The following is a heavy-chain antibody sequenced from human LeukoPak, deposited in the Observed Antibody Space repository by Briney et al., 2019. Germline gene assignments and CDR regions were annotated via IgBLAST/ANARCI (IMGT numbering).Heavy chain of an antibody. CDR2: IKQDGSEK. J-gene: IGHJ2*01. Sequence: GGSLRVSCAASGFTFSSYWMSWVRQAPGKGLEWVANIKQDGSEKYSVDSVKGRFTISRDNAKNSLYLQMNSLRAEDTAVYYCAREVRFRAYFDLWGRGTLVTVSS. CDR1: GFTFSSYW. CDR3: AREVRFRAYFDL. D-gene: IGHD3-10*01. V-gene: IGHV3-7*01.